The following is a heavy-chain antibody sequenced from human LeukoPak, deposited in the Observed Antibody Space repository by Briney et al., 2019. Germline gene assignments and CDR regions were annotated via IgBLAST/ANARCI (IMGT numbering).Heavy chain of an antibody. CDR2: IKQDGSEK. CDR1: GFTFSSYW. Sequence: GGSLRLSCAASGFTFSSYWMSWVRQAPGKGLEWVANIKQDGSEKYYVDSVKGRFTISRDNAKNSLYLQMNSLRAEDTAVYYCARSLVSAAGCFDYWGQGTLVTVSS. V-gene: IGHV3-7*01. CDR3: ARSLVSAAGCFDY. D-gene: IGHD6-13*01. J-gene: IGHJ4*02.